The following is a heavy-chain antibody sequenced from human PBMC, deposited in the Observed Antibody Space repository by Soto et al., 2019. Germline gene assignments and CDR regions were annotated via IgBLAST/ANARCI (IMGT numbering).Heavy chain of an antibody. D-gene: IGHD3-22*01. V-gene: IGHV1-69*01. CDR3: AREWASGSHIGY. Sequence: QVQLVQSGAEVKKPGSSVKVSCKASGGTFSSYAISWVRQAPGQGLEWMGGIIPIFGTANYAQKLQGRVTITADESTSTAYMELSSLRSDDTAVYYCAREWASGSHIGYWGQGTLVTVSS. J-gene: IGHJ4*02. CDR2: IIPIFGTA. CDR1: GGTFSSYA.